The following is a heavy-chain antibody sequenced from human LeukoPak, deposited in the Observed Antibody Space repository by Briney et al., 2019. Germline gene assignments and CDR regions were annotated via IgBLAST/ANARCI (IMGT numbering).Heavy chain of an antibody. CDR1: GFTFSNAW. CDR3: VTIAAAGQLDY. D-gene: IGHD6-13*01. CDR2: IKSKTDGGTT. V-gene: IGHV3-15*01. Sequence: PGGSLRLSCAASGFTFSNAWMSWVRQAPGKGLEWVGRIKSKTDGGTTDYAAPVKGRFTISRDDSKNTLFLQMNSLKTEDTAVFYCVTIAAAGQLDYWGQGTLVTVSS. J-gene: IGHJ4*02.